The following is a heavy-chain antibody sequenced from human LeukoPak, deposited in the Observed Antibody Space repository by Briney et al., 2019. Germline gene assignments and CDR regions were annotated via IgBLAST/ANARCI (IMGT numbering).Heavy chain of an antibody. Sequence: GGSLRISCAASGFTFNDYYMSWIRQAPGKGLEWVSYISSSGSTIYYADSVKGRFTISRDNAKNSLYLQMNSLRAEDTAVYYCARLKGIGTFDYWGQGTLLTVSS. V-gene: IGHV3-11*01. D-gene: IGHD1-26*01. J-gene: IGHJ4*02. CDR3: ARLKGIGTFDY. CDR2: ISSSGSTI. CDR1: GFTFNDYY.